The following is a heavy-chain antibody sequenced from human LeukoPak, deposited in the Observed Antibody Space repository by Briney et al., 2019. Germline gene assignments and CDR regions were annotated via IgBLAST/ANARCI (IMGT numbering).Heavy chain of an antibody. V-gene: IGHV1-46*01. CDR2: INPSGGST. D-gene: IGHD6-19*01. CDR3: ATDGAVAGWLSNWFDP. Sequence: ASVKVSCKASGYTFSSYYMHWVRQAPGQGLEWMGIINPSGGSTSYAQKFQGRVTMTRDTSTSTVYMELSSLRSEDTAVYYCATDGAVAGWLSNWFDPWGQGTLVTVSS. J-gene: IGHJ5*02. CDR1: GYTFSSYY.